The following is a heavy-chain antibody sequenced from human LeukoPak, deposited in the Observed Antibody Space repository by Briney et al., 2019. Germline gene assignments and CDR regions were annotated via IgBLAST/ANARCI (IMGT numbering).Heavy chain of an antibody. Sequence: GESLKISCKGSGYSFTSYWIGWVRQMPGKGLEWMGIIYPGDSDTRYSPSFQGQVTISADKSISTAYLQWSSLKASDTAMYYCARQVGYCGGDCYTDYWGQGTLLTVSS. CDR2: IYPGDSDT. J-gene: IGHJ4*02. V-gene: IGHV5-51*01. D-gene: IGHD2-21*02. CDR1: GYSFTSYW. CDR3: ARQVGYCGGDCYTDY.